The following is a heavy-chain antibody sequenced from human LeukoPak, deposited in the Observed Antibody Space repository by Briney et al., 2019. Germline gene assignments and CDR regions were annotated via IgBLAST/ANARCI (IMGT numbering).Heavy chain of an antibody. CDR2: ISGSGGAT. CDR3: VSLPRTTVTTSGDY. CDR1: GFTFSSYA. V-gene: IGHV3-64D*06. J-gene: IGHJ4*02. D-gene: IGHD4-17*01. Sequence: GGSLRLSCSASGFTFSSYAMHWVRQAPGKGLEYVSAISGSGGATYYADSVKGRFTISRDNSKNTLYLQMSRLRPEDTAVYYCVSLPRTTVTTSGDYWGQGTLVTVSS.